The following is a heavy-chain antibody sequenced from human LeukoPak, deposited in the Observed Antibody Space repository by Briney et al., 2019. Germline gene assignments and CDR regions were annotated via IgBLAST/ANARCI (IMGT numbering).Heavy chain of an antibody. CDR1: GFTFSSYS. Sequence: GGSLRLSCAASGFTFSSYSMNWVRQAPGKGLEWVSSISSSSSYIYYADSVKGRFTISRDNAKNSLYLQMNSLRAEDTAVHYCAGYDSSGYSIAYWGQGTLVTVSS. CDR2: ISSSSSYI. J-gene: IGHJ4*02. CDR3: AGYDSSGYSIAY. D-gene: IGHD3-22*01. V-gene: IGHV3-21*01.